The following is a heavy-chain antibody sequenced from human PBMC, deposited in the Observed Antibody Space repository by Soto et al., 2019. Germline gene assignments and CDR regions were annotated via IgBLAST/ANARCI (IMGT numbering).Heavy chain of an antibody. Sequence: QVQLVQSGAEVKKPGASVKVSCKASGYSFNTYAMHLVRQAPGQRLEWLAWVNAGNVNTIYSQKFQGRLTVTRDTSVSTAYMELSSLTYEDTAVYYCARDMGQQLVMMSYVSAMDAWGQGTTVTVS. CDR1: GYSFNTYA. J-gene: IGHJ6*02. CDR2: VNAGNVNT. D-gene: IGHD6-6*01. V-gene: IGHV1-3*01. CDR3: ARDMGQQLVMMSYVSAMDA.